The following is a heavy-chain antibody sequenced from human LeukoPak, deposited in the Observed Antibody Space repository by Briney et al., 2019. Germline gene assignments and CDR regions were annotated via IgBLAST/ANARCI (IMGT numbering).Heavy chain of an antibody. J-gene: IGHJ2*01. V-gene: IGHV3-23*01. Sequence: GGSLRLSCAASGFTFSSYAMSWVRQAPGKGLEWVSAISGSGGSTYYADSVKGRFTISRDNSKNTLYLQMDSLRAEDTAVYYCATLGDFGLYWYFDLWGRGTLVTVSS. CDR1: GFTFSSYA. D-gene: IGHD3-16*01. CDR3: ATLGDFGLYWYFDL. CDR2: ISGSGGST.